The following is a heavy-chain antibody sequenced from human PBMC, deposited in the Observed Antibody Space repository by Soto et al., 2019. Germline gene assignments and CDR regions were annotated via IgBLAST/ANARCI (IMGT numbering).Heavy chain of an antibody. J-gene: IGHJ5*02. CDR1: GFTVSSNY. V-gene: IGHV3-66*01. CDR2: IYSGGST. D-gene: IGHD4-17*01. Sequence: EVQLVESGGGLVQPGGSLRLSCAASGFTVSSNYMSWVRQAPGKGLEWVSVIYSGGSTYYADSVKGRFTISRDNSKNTLYLQMNSLRAEDTAVYYCARNGIVDYGDYVEDNWFDPWGQGTLVTVSS. CDR3: ARNGIVDYGDYVEDNWFDP.